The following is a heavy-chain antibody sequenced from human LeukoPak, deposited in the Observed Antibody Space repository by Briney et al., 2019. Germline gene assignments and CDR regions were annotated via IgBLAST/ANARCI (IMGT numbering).Heavy chain of an antibody. CDR1: GFTFSNYE. CDR3: ARDERFGRDLDY. J-gene: IGHJ4*02. CDR2: ISSSGSPI. D-gene: IGHD3-10*01. Sequence: GGSLRLSCAASGFTFSNYEMNWVRQAPGKGLEWVSYISSSGSPIYYADSVKGRFTISRDNAKNSLYLQMNSLRAEDTAVYYCARDERFGRDLDYWGQGTLVTVSS. V-gene: IGHV3-48*03.